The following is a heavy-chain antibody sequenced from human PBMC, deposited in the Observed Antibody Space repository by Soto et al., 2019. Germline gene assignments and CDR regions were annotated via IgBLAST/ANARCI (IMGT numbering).Heavy chain of an antibody. J-gene: IGHJ4*02. CDR3: AIRGCSVGSCYREYYFDY. CDR2: IIPILGIA. CDR1: GGTFXSYT. D-gene: IGHD2-15*01. Sequence: ASVKVSCKASGGTFXSYTISWVRKAPGQGLEWMGRIIPILGIANYAQKFQGRVTITADKSTSTAYMELSSLRSEDTAVYYCAIRGCSVGSCYREYYFDYWGQGTLVTVSS. V-gene: IGHV1-69*02.